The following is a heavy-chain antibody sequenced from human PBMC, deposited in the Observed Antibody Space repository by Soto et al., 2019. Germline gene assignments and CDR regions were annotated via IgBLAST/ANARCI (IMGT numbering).Heavy chain of an antibody. Sequence: SVKVSCKASGGTFSSYAISWVRQAPGQGLEWMGGIIPIFGTANYAQKFQGRVTITADESTSTAYMELSSLRSEDTAVYYCARSIAVAGYYYYGMDVWGQGTTVTVSS. CDR3: ARSIAVAGYYYYGMDV. CDR2: IIPIFGTA. V-gene: IGHV1-69*13. J-gene: IGHJ6*02. CDR1: GGTFSSYA. D-gene: IGHD6-19*01.